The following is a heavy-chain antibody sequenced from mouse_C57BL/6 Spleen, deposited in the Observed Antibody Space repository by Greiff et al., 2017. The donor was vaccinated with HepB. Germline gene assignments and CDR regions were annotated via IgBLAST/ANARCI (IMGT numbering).Heavy chain of an antibody. V-gene: IGHV1-69*01. Sequence: QVQLQQPGAELVMPGASVKLSCKASGYTFTSYWMHWVKQRPGQGLEWIGEIDPSDSYTNYNQKFKGKSTLTVDKSSSTAYMQLSSLTYEDSAVYYCARSGSSFYAMDYWGQGTSVTVSS. CDR3: ARSGSSFYAMDY. J-gene: IGHJ4*01. D-gene: IGHD1-1*01. CDR1: GYTFTSYW. CDR2: IDPSDSYT.